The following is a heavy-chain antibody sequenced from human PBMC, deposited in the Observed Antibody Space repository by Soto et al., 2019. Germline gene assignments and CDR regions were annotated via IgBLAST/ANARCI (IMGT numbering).Heavy chain of an antibody. CDR1: GFTSGDYG. CDR2: LNWNGART. CDR3: TREGDYGDYIGWYFDL. D-gene: IGHD4-17*01. V-gene: IGHV3-20*04. Sequence: EVQLVESGGSVVRPGGSLRLSCVVSGFTSGDYGMSWVRQGPGKGLEWVAVLNWNGARTTYADSVKGRFTVSRDNAKNSLYLQMNSLRAEDTAFYYCTREGDYGDYIGWYFDLWGRGTLVTVSS. J-gene: IGHJ2*01.